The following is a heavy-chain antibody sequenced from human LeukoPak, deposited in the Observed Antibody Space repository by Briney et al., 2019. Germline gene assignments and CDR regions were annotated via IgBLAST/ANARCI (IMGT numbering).Heavy chain of an antibody. D-gene: IGHD3-10*01. CDR3: ARGRRVVRGLLYWHFDL. CDR1: VGSFNGYY. J-gene: IGHJ2*01. CDR2: INHSGST. Sequence: TSETLSLTCAVYVGSFNGYYWSWIRQPPGKGLEWIGEINHSGSTNYNPSLKSRVTISVDTSKNQFSLKLSSVTAADTAVYYCARGRRVVRGLLYWHFDLWGRGTLVTVSS. V-gene: IGHV4-34*01.